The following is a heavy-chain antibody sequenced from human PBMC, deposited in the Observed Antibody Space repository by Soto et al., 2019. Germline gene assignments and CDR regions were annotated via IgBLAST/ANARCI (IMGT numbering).Heavy chain of an antibody. D-gene: IGHD2-21*02. CDR2: IIPIFGTA. Sequence: SVKVSCKASGGTFSSYAISWVREAPGQGLEWMGGIIPIFGTANYAQKFQGRVTITADESTSTAYMELSSLRSEDTAVYYCAYYCGGDCYAKYFQHWGQGTLVTVSS. J-gene: IGHJ1*01. V-gene: IGHV1-69*13. CDR3: AYYCGGDCYAKYFQH. CDR1: GGTFSSYA.